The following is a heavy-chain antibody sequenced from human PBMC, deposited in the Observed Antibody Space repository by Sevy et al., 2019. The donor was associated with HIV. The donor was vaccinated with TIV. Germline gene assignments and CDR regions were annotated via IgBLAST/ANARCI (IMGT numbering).Heavy chain of an antibody. Sequence: GGSLRLSCVASGFTSGFTFSDYYMSWIRQAPGKGLEWVSHISGSGSTIYYADSVKGRFTISRDNAKNSVYLQMNSLRAEDTAVYYCARGNYIDSSAYHPFFDYWGQGTLVTLSS. V-gene: IGHV3-11*01. CDR2: ISGSGSTI. D-gene: IGHD3-22*01. CDR3: ARGNYIDSSAYHPFFDY. J-gene: IGHJ4*02. CDR1: GFTSGFTFSDYY.